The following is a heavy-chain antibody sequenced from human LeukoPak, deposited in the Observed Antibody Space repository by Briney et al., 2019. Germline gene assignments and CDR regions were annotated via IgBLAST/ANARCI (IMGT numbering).Heavy chain of an antibody. D-gene: IGHD3-16*02. J-gene: IGHJ4*02. CDR3: ASYKGLLSTWVFDY. CDR1: GYTFTGYY. CDR2: INPNSGGT. V-gene: IGHV1-2*06. Sequence: ASVKVSCKASGYTFTGYYMHWVRQAPGQGLEWMGRINPNSGGTNYAQKFQGRVTMTRDTSISTAYMELSRLRSDDTAVYYCASYKGLLSTWVFDYWGQGTLVTVSS.